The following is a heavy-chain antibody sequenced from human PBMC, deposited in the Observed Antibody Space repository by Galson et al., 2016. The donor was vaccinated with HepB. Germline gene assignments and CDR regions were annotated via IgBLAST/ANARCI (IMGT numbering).Heavy chain of an antibody. CDR2: IYPGDSDT. D-gene: IGHD2/OR15-2a*01. Sequence: QSGAEVKEAGDSLRISCETSGYKFTSLWIAWVRHRPGKGLEWMGNIYPGDSDTRYSPSFQGQVIISADKSINTVYLQWTSLKASDTAIYYCARRGIDAGSAFWGQGTHVSVSS. V-gene: IGHV5-51*01. CDR3: ARRGIDAGSAF. CDR1: GYKFTSLW. J-gene: IGHJ4*02.